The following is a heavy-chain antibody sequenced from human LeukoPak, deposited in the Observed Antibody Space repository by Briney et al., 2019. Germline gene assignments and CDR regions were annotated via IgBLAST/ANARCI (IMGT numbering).Heavy chain of an antibody. CDR3: ARVLGYCSSTSCHTADY. D-gene: IGHD2-2*01. J-gene: IGHJ4*02. CDR1: GGSISSSSYY. V-gene: IGHV4-39*01. CDR2: IYYSGST. Sequence: SETLSLTCTVSGGSISSSSYYWGWIRQPPGKGLEWIGSIYYSGSTYYNPSLKSRATISVDTSKNQFSLKLSSVTAADTAVYYCARVLGYCSSTSCHTADYWGQGTLVTVSS.